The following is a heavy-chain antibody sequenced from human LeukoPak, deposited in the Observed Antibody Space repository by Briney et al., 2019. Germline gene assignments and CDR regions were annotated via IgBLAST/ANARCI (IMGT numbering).Heavy chain of an antibody. J-gene: IGHJ4*02. Sequence: SETLSLTCAVYGGSFSGYYWSWIRQPPGKGQEWIGETNHSGSTNYNPSLKGRVTISVDTSKNQFSLKLSSVTAADTAVYYCARGGHYDFWSGYSTNFDYWGQGTLVTVPS. CDR3: ARGGHYDFWSGYSTNFDY. V-gene: IGHV4-34*01. CDR2: TNHSGST. D-gene: IGHD3-3*01. CDR1: GGSFSGYY.